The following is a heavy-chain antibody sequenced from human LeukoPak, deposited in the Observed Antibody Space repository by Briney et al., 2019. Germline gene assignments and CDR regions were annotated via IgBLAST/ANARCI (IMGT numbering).Heavy chain of an antibody. CDR3: AKDRSGSYGVRGYFDY. CDR2: ISYGGINK. D-gene: IGHD1-26*01. J-gene: IGHJ4*02. CDR1: GFTFTDYD. V-gene: IGHV3-30*18. Sequence: GRSLRLSCAASGFTFTDYDMHWVRQAPGKGLEWVAIISYGGINKYYTDSVKGLFTISRDNSKNTLYLQMNSLRAEDTAVYYCAKDRSGSYGVRGYFDYWGQGNLVTVSS.